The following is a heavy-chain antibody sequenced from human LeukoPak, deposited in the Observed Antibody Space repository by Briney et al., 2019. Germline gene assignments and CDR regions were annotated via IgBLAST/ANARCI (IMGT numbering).Heavy chain of an antibody. CDR3: ARSRPIYGSGSYGMDV. J-gene: IGHJ6*02. CDR1: GFTVSSNY. CDR2: IYSGGST. V-gene: IGHV3-66*01. Sequence: GGSLRLSCAASGFTVSSNYMSWVRQAPGKGLEWVSVIYSGGSTYYADSVKGRFTISRDSSKNTLYLQMNSLRAEDTAVYYCARSRPIYGSGSYGMDVWGQGTTVTVSS. D-gene: IGHD3-10*01.